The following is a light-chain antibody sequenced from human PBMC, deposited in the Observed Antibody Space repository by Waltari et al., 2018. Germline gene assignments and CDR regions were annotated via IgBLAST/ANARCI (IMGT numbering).Light chain of an antibody. CDR3: QVWDSSSDHRV. CDR2: YDS. CDR1: NICSKQ. J-gene: IGLJ3*02. Sequence: SYVLNQPPSASLAPGQTARLNCGGNNICSKQFQWYHQKPGHAPELVVYYDSDRGSGVTERFSGSNSGNSATLTISRVEAGDEADYYCQVWDSSSDHRVFGGGTELTVL. V-gene: IGLV3-21*02.